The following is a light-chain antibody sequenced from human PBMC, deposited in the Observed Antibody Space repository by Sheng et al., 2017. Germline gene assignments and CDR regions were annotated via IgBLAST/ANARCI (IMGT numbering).Light chain of an antibody. CDR1: WPNIGINF. Sequence: QLVLTQPPSASGTPGQRVTISCDGTWPNIGINFVYWYQQLPGTAPKVLIYRDNQRPSGVPDRFSGSKSGTSGSLAISGLRSEDEADYYCAAWDGSLSVWVFGGGTKVTVL. J-gene: IGLJ3*02. CDR3: AAWDGSLSVWV. V-gene: IGLV1-47*01. CDR2: RDN.